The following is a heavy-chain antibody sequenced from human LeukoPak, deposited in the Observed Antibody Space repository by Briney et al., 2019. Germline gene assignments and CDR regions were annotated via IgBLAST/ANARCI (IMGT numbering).Heavy chain of an antibody. CDR1: GGSISSSGYY. V-gene: IGHV4-39*06. CDR3: ARRIAARPRGYWFDP. D-gene: IGHD6-6*01. Sequence: SETLSLTCTVSGGSISSSGYYWGWIRQSPGKGLEWIGSLYYSGSTHYNPTLKSRVTISVDTSKNQFPLKVSSVTAADTAVYYCARRIAARPRGYWFDPWGQGTLVTVSS. CDR2: LYYSGST. J-gene: IGHJ5*02.